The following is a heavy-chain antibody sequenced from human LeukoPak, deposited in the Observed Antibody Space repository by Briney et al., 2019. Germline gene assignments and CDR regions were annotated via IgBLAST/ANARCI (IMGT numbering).Heavy chain of an antibody. Sequence: GGSLRLSCAASGFTFSDYYMSWIRQAPGKGLEWVSYISSSSSAIYYADSVKGRFTISRDNAKNSLYLQMNSLRAEDTAVYYCARDNWELRTGYFDLWGRGTLVTVSS. V-gene: IGHV3-11*01. CDR1: GFTFSDYY. D-gene: IGHD1-26*01. CDR3: ARDNWELRTGYFDL. CDR2: ISSSSSAI. J-gene: IGHJ2*01.